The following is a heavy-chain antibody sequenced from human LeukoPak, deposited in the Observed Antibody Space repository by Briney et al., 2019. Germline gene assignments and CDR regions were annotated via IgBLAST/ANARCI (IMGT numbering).Heavy chain of an antibody. CDR3: AKDGPEIVVLVAATAMSMDV. CDR2: ISGSGGST. CDR1: GFTFSSYA. Sequence: PGGSLRLSCAASGFTFSSYAMSWVRQAPGKGLGWVSAISGSGGSTYYSDSVKGRFTISRDNSKNTLYLQMNSMRAEDTAVYYCAKDGPEIVVLVAATAMSMDVWGQGTTVTVSS. V-gene: IGHV3-23*01. J-gene: IGHJ6*02. D-gene: IGHD2-15*01.